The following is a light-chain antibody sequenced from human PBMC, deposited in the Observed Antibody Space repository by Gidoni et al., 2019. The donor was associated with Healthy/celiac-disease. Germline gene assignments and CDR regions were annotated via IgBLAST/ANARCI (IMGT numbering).Light chain of an antibody. V-gene: IGKV4-1*01. CDR2: WAS. Sequence: DIVLPQSPDSLAVSLGERATINCKSSQSVLYSSNNKNYLAWYQQKPGQPPKLLIYWASTRESGVPDRFSGSGSGTDFTLTISSLQAEDVAVYYCQQYYSTLCSFGQXTKLEIK. CDR3: QQYYSTLCS. J-gene: IGKJ2*04. CDR1: QSVLYSSNNKNY.